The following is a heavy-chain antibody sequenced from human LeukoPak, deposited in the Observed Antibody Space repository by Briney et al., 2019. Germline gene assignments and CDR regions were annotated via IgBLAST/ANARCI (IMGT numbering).Heavy chain of an antibody. V-gene: IGHV4-59*01. Sequence: PSETLSLTCTVSGGSITSYYWSWIRQPPGKGLEWIGYIYYSGSTNYNPSLKSRVTISVDTSKNQFSLKLSSVTAADTAVYYCARGGGVGYYYYYMDVWGKGTTVTISS. CDR2: IYYSGST. CDR1: GGSITSYY. J-gene: IGHJ6*03. CDR3: ARGGGVGYYYYYMDV. D-gene: IGHD1-26*01.